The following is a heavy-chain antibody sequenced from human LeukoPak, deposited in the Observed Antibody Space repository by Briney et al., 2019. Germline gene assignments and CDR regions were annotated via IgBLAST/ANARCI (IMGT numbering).Heavy chain of an antibody. CDR3: ARPGERDYGDYAWFDP. CDR2: INPNSGGT. D-gene: IGHD4-17*01. Sequence: GASVKVSCEASGYTFTGYYMHWVRQAPGQGLEWMGWINPNSGGTNYAQKFQGRVTMTRDTSISTAYMELSRLRSDDTAVYYCARPGERDYGDYAWFDPWGQGTLVTVSS. V-gene: IGHV1-2*02. J-gene: IGHJ5*02. CDR1: GYTFTGYY.